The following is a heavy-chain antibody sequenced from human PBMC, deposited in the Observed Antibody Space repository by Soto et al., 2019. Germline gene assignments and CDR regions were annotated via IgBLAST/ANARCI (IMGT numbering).Heavy chain of an antibody. V-gene: IGHV4-31*03. CDR3: ARSVFP. Sequence: QVQLQESGPGLVKPSQTLSLTCTVSGGSITSGGYYWSWIRQHPGKGLEWIGYIYYIGFTYNNPYCQRRVPVPVATSQNQFYLTLRSVTAADTDVYYCARSVFPWGQGTLVTVSS. J-gene: IGHJ5*02. CDR2: IYYIGFT. CDR1: GGSITSGGYY.